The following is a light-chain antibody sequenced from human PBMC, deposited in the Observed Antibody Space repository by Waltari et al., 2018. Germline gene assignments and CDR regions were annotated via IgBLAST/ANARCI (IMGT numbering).Light chain of an antibody. Sequence: AIQMTQSPSSLSASVGDRVTITCRASQGIGNDLGWYQQKPGKAPKLLIYAASSLQSGVPSRFSCSASGTDFTLTISSLQPEDFATYYCLQDYTYPYTFGQGTKLEIK. CDR3: LQDYTYPYT. V-gene: IGKV1-6*01. CDR1: QGIGND. J-gene: IGKJ2*01. CDR2: AAS.